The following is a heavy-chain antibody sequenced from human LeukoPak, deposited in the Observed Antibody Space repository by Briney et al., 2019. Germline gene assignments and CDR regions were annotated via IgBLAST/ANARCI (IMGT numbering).Heavy chain of an antibody. D-gene: IGHD4-17*01. CDR2: ISSSSSYI. V-gene: IGHV3-21*01. CDR1: GFTFSSYS. CDR3: ARDQGDGDYSDY. J-gene: IGHJ4*02. Sequence: GGSLRLSCAASGFTFSSYSMNWVRQAPGKGLEWVSSISSSSSYIYYADSVKGRFTISRDNAKNSLYLQMNSLRAEDTAVYYCARDQGDGDYSDYWGQGTLVTVSS.